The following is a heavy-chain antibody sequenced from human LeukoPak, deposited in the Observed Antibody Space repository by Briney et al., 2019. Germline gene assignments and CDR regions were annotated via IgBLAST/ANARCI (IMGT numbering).Heavy chain of an antibody. Sequence: SETLSLTCTVSGGSISSHYWSWIRQPPGEGLEWIGYIYDSGSSNYNPSLKSRVTISVDTSKNQFSLNLSSVTVVDTAIYYCAGAQSRYCSSTTCYLNWFDPWGQGALVTVSS. CDR1: GGSISSHY. CDR3: AGAQSRYCSSTTCYLNWFDP. J-gene: IGHJ5*02. D-gene: IGHD2-2*01. CDR2: IYDSGSS. V-gene: IGHV4-59*11.